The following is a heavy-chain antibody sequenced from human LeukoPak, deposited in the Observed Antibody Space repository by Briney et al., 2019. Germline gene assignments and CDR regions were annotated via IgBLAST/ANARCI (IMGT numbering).Heavy chain of an antibody. CDR2: ISYDGSNK. CDR3: AKDYSGGYYYFDY. J-gene: IGHJ4*02. D-gene: IGHD3-22*01. V-gene: IGHV3-30-3*01. CDR1: GFTFSSYA. Sequence: TGGSLRLSCAASGFTFSSYAMHWVRQAPGKGLEWVAVISYDGSNKYYADSVKGRFTISRDNSKNTLFLQMNSLRAEDTAVYYCAKDYSGGYYYFDYLGPGALVTVSS.